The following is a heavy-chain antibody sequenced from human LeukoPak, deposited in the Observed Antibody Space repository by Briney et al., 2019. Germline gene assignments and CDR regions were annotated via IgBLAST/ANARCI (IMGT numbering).Heavy chain of an antibody. Sequence: KSSETLSLTCTVSGGSISSSSYYWGWIRQPPGKGLDWIGSIYYSGSTYYNPSLKSRVTISVDTSKNQFSLKLSSVTAADTAVYYCASFTLGTIFGVVHKYYFDYWGQGTLVTVSS. J-gene: IGHJ4*02. V-gene: IGHV4-39*01. D-gene: IGHD3-3*01. CDR3: ASFTLGTIFGVVHKYYFDY. CDR1: GGSISSSSYY. CDR2: IYYSGST.